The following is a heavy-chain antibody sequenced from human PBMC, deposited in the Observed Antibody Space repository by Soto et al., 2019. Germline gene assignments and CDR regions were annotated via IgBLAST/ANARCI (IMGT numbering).Heavy chain of an antibody. Sequence: QVQLQESGPGLVKPSGTLSLTCAVSSGSISSSNWWSWVRQPPGKGLEWIGEIYHSGSTNYNPSLKSRVTISVDKSKNQFSLKLSSVTAADTAMYYCAGSAPRDIVVVPAASPPKYWGQGTLVTVSS. D-gene: IGHD2-2*01. J-gene: IGHJ4*02. CDR1: SGSISSSNW. CDR3: AGSAPRDIVVVPAASPPKY. CDR2: IYHSGST. V-gene: IGHV4-4*02.